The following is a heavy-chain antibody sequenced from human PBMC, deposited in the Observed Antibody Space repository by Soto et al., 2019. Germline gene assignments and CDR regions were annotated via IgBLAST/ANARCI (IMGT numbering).Heavy chain of an antibody. J-gene: IGHJ5*02. CDR2: ISSSSSTI. Sequence: GGSLRLSCASSGFTFSSYSMNWVRQAPGKGLEWVSYISSSSSTIYYADSVKGRFTISRDNAKNSLYLQMNSLRDEDTAVYYCARGEGDYVWGSYRTYNWFDPWGQGTLVTVSS. CDR3: ARGEGDYVWGSYRTYNWFDP. V-gene: IGHV3-48*02. CDR1: GFTFSSYS. D-gene: IGHD3-16*02.